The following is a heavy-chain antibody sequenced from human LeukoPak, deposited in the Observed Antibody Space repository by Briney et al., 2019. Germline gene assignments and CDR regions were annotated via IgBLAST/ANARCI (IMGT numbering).Heavy chain of an antibody. D-gene: IGHD6-13*01. CDR2: IWYDGSNN. J-gene: IGHJ3*02. V-gene: IGHV3-33*01. Sequence: QPGRSLRLSCAASGFTFSSYGMHWVRQAPGKGLEWVAVIWYDGSNNYYADSVKGRFTISRDNSKDTLYLQMNSLRAEDTAVYYCASHVRAPAGQFDAFDIWGQGTLVTVSS. CDR3: ASHVRAPAGQFDAFDI. CDR1: GFTFSSYG.